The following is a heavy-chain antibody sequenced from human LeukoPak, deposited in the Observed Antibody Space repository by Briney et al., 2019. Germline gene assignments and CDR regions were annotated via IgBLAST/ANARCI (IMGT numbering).Heavy chain of an antibody. J-gene: IGHJ3*02. CDR1: GGSISSYY. Sequence: PSETLSLTCTVSGGSISSYYWSWIRQPPGKGLEWIGYIYYSGSTNYNPSLKSRVTISVDTSKNQFSLKLSSVTAADTAVYYCARSDSSGSHAFDIWGQGTMVAVSP. CDR2: IYYSGST. CDR3: ARSDSSGSHAFDI. V-gene: IGHV4-59*01. D-gene: IGHD3-22*01.